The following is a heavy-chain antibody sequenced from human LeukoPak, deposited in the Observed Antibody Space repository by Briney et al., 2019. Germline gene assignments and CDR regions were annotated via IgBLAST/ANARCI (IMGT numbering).Heavy chain of an antibody. CDR2: INPSGGNT. Sequence: ASVKVSCKASGYTFTSYYMHWVRQAPGQGLEWMGIINPSGGNTSYAQKFQGRVTMTRDMSTSTVYMELSSLRSEDTAVYYCATLSGSYLGIDYWGQGTLVTVSS. V-gene: IGHV1-46*01. D-gene: IGHD1-26*01. CDR1: GYTFTSYY. J-gene: IGHJ4*02. CDR3: ATLSGSYLGIDY.